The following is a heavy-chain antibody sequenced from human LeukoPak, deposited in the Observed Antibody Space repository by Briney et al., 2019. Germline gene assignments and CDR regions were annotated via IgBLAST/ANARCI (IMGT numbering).Heavy chain of an antibody. CDR3: ARVMGVDTAMVLTDYYYYMDV. CDR2: IYHSGST. D-gene: IGHD5-18*01. V-gene: IGHV4-38-2*02. J-gene: IGHJ6*03. Sequence: SETLSLTCTVSGYSISSGYYWGWIRQPPGKGLEWIGSIYHSGSTNYNPSLKSRVTISVDTSKNQFSLKLSSVTAADTAVYYCARVMGVDTAMVLTDYYYYMDVWGKGTTVTVSS. CDR1: GYSISSGYY.